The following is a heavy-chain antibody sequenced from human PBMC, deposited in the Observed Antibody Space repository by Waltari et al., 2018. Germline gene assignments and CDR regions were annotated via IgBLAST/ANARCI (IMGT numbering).Heavy chain of an antibody. Sequence: QVQLQQWGAGLLKPSETLSLTCAVYGGSFSGYYWSWIRQPPGKGLEWIGEINHSGSTNYNPSLKSRVTISVDTSKNQFSLKLSSVTAADTAVYYCARPSIAAADDAFDIWGQGTMVTVSS. D-gene: IGHD6-13*01. V-gene: IGHV4-34*01. CDR2: INHSGST. J-gene: IGHJ3*02. CDR3: ARPSIAAADDAFDI. CDR1: GGSFSGYY.